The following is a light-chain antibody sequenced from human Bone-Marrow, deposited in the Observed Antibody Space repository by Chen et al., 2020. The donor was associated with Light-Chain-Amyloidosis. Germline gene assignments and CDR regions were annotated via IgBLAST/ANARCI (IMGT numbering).Light chain of an antibody. V-gene: IGLV1-44*01. J-gene: IGLJ3*02. Sequence: QSALTQPPSSSGAPGQRVTISCSGSSSNIGSETVNWYQLLPGTAPKLLIYRASLRPPGVPDRLSGSKSGTSASLAISGLQSGDEGDYYCSAWDDSLNSWVFGGGTRLTVL. CDR2: RAS. CDR3: SAWDDSLNSWV. CDR1: SSNIGSET.